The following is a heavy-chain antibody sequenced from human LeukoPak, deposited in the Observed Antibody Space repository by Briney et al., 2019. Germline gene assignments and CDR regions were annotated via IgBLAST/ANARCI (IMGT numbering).Heavy chain of an antibody. V-gene: IGHV3-66*02. CDR1: GFIVSTNY. J-gene: IGHJ6*03. CDR2: IYDGGRT. Sequence: GGSLRLSCAASGFIVSTNYMSWVRQAPGKGLEWVSLIYDGGRTYYADSVKGQFTISRDNSKNTLYLQMNSLRAEDTAVYYCARGAGYPFYVDVWGKGTTVTVSS. CDR3: ARGAGYPFYVDV. D-gene: IGHD5-18*01.